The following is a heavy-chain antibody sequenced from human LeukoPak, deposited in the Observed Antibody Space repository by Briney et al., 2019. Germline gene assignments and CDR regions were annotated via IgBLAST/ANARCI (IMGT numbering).Heavy chain of an antibody. CDR1: GGSFSGYY. D-gene: IGHD3-22*01. J-gene: IGHJ3*02. CDR3: ARDRSGYSVLLLNHDPFDI. V-gene: IGHV4-34*01. Sequence: SETLSLTCAVYGGSFSGYYWSWIRQPPGKGLEWIGEINQSGSTNYNPSLNSRVTISVDTSKNQFSLKLSSVTAADTAVYYCARDRSGYSVLLLNHDPFDIWGQGTMVTVSS. CDR2: INQSGST.